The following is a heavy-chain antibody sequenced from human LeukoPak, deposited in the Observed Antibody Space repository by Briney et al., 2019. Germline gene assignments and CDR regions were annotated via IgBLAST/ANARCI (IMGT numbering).Heavy chain of an antibody. CDR3: ARGDAVVMYSSSWPPWGYFDY. J-gene: IGHJ4*02. V-gene: IGHV3-48*02. CDR1: GFTFSSYS. Sequence: GGSLRLSCAASGFTFSSYSMNWVRQAPGKGLEWVSYISSSSSTIYYADSVKGRFTISRDNAKNSLYLQMNNLRDEDTAVYYCARGDAVVMYSSSWPPWGYFDYWGQGTLVTVSS. D-gene: IGHD6-13*01. CDR2: ISSSSSTI.